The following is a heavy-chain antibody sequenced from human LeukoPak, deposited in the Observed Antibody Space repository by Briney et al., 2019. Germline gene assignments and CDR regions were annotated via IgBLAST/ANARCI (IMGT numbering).Heavy chain of an antibody. CDR3: TTDYSITMVRGVPQYAFDI. D-gene: IGHD3-10*01. CDR1: GFTFSNAW. Sequence: GGSLRLSCAASGFTFSNAWMSWVRQAPGKGLEWVGRIKSKTDGGTTDYAAPVKGRFTISRDDSKNTLYLQMSSLKTEDTAVYYCTTDYSITMVRGVPQYAFDIWGQGTMVTVSS. V-gene: IGHV3-15*01. J-gene: IGHJ3*02. CDR2: IKSKTDGGTT.